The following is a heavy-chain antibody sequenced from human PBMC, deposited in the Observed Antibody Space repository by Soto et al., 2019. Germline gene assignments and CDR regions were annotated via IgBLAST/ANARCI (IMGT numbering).Heavy chain of an antibody. V-gene: IGHV3-74*01. CDR3: ARGDGDRYDGNGYLGRH. Sequence: EVQLVESGGGLVQPGESLTLSCAASGFPFSSYWMHWVRQAPGKGLVWVSRIKSDGSGTYYADSVQDRFTISRDNARNTLDLEMKSRRVEDTAVYSCARGDGDRYDGNGYLGRHWGQGTLVTVSS. D-gene: IGHD3-22*01. CDR2: IKSDGSGT. J-gene: IGHJ4*02. CDR1: GFPFSSYW.